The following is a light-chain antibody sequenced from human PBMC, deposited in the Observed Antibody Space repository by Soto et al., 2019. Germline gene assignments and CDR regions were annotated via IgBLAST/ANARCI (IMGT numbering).Light chain of an antibody. Sequence: QSALTQPASVSGSPGQSITISCTGTSSDVCGYNYVSWYQQHPGKAPKLMIYDVSNRPSGVSNRFSGSKSGNTASLTISGLQAEDEADYYCSSYTNSSPYVVFGGGTKLTVL. J-gene: IGLJ2*01. CDR3: SSYTNSSPYVV. CDR1: SSDVCGYNY. V-gene: IGLV2-14*01. CDR2: DVS.